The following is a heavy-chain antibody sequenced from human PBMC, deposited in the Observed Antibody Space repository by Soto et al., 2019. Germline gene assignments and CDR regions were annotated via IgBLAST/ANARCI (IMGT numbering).Heavy chain of an antibody. J-gene: IGHJ6*02. D-gene: IGHD3-22*01. CDR2: INAGNGNT. V-gene: IGHV1-3*01. CDR1: GYTFTSYA. Sequence: ASVKVSCKASGYTFTSYAMHWVRQAPGQRLEWMGWINAGNGNTKYSQKFQGRVTITRDTSASTAYMELSSLRSEDTALYYFARVPFPSPNYYDSSGSLGMDVWGQGTTVTVSS. CDR3: ARVPFPSPNYYDSSGSLGMDV.